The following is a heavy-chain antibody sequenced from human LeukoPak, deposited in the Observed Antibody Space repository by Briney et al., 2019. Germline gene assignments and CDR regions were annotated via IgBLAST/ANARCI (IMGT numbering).Heavy chain of an antibody. CDR2: ISGSGGST. V-gene: IGHV3-23*01. Sequence: GGSLRLSCAASGFTFSSYGMSWVRQARAKGLEWVSAISGSGGSTYYADSVKGRFTISRDNSKNTLYLQMNSLRAEDTAVYYCAKAYDSSIYYYYYMDVWGKGTTVTVSS. CDR1: GFTFSSYG. D-gene: IGHD3-22*01. CDR3: AKAYDSSIYYYYYMDV. J-gene: IGHJ6*03.